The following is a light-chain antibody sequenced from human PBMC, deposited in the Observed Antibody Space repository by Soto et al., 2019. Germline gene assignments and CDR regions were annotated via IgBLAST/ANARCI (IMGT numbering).Light chain of an antibody. CDR2: TAS. Sequence: DIRMTQSPSSLSASVGDTVTITCRASQGISDYLSWFQHKPGEAPILLIYTASSLQGVVPLWCSGAGSRTYFSLTISGLQPEYSATYCCQHTCSLPWTFGQGTRVDIK. V-gene: IGKV1-39*01. CDR3: QHTCSLPWT. J-gene: IGKJ1*01. CDR1: QGISDY.